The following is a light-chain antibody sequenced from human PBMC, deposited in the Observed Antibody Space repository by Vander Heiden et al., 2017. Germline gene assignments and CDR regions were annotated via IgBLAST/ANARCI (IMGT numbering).Light chain of an antibody. CDR1: QSVSNY. V-gene: IGKV3-11*01. CDR3: QHRRNWPLT. J-gene: IGKJ4*01. CDR2: DAF. Sequence: EIVLTQSPATLSLSPGERATLSCRASQSVSNYVAWYQQKPGPAPRLLIYDAFNRATGTPARFSGSGSGPDITLTISRLEPEDFAVYYCQHRRNWPLTFGGGTRVEMK.